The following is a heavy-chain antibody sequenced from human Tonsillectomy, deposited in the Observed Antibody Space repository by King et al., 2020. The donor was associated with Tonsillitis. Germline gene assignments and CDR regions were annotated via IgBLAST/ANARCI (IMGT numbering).Heavy chain of an antibody. CDR2: IYYSGST. CDR3: ARDRFGYLGGFDP. J-gene: IGHJ5*02. V-gene: IGHV4-31*03. CDR1: GGSISSGGYY. Sequence: VQLQESGPGLVKPSQTLSLTCTVSGGSISSGGYYWSWIRRHPGKGLEWIGYIYYSGSTYYNPSLKSRVTISVDTSKNQFSLKLSSVTAADTAVYYCARDRFGYLGGFDPWGQGTLVTVSS. D-gene: IGHD3-22*01.